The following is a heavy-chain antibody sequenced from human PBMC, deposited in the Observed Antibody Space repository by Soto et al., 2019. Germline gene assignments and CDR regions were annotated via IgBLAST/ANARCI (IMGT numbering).Heavy chain of an antibody. CDR3: ARSGIEAPILILTGYYPPGYYFDY. V-gene: IGHV1-18*01. Sequence: QVQLVQSGAEVKKPGASVKVSCKASGYTFTSYGISWVRQAPGQGLEWMGWISAYNGNTNYAQKLQGRVTMTTDTSTSTAYMELRSLRSDDTAVYYCARSGIEAPILILTGYYPPGYYFDYWGQGTLVTVSS. CDR1: GYTFTSYG. D-gene: IGHD3-9*01. CDR2: ISAYNGNT. J-gene: IGHJ4*02.